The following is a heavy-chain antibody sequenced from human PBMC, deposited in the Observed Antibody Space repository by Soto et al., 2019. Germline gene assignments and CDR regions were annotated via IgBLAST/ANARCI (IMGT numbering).Heavy chain of an antibody. CDR3: VRGVDSSFDY. J-gene: IGHJ4*02. D-gene: IGHD6-13*01. CDR1: GDSVATNRAT. V-gene: IGHV6-1*01. Sequence: EALCLACVVSGDSVATNRATWHWVRQSPSRGLEWLGRTYYRSKWKNDYALSVNSRITINPDTSKNQLSLQLSSVTPYDTAIYYCVRGVDSSFDYWGQGTLVTVSS. CDR2: TYYRSKWKN.